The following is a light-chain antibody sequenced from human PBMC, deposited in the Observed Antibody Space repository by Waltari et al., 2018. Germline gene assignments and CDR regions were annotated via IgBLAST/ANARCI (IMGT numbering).Light chain of an antibody. CDR2: DAS. CDR3: QQYKDLPRT. Sequence: DIQMTQSPSSMSASVGDRVSITCQASQDIRNYLSWYQQKPEKAPKLLIYDASNLETGVPSRFSGSASGTDFTFTISSLQPEDIATYYCQQYKDLPRTFGQGTKVEFK. V-gene: IGKV1-33*01. J-gene: IGKJ1*01. CDR1: QDIRNY.